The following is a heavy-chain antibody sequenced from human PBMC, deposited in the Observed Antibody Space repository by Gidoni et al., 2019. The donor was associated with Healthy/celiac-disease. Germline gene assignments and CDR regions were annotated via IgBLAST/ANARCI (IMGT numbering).Heavy chain of an antibody. J-gene: IGHJ4*02. D-gene: IGHD6-19*01. Sequence: SRVTISVDTSKNQFSLKLSSVTAADTAVYYCARGTAVAGTDYWGQGTLVTVSS. V-gene: IGHV4-34*01. CDR3: ARGTAVAGTDY.